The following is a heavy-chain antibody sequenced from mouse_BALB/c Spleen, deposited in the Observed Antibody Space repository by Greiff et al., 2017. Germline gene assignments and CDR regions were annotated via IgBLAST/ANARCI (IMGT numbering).Heavy chain of an antibody. CDR2: INPSTGYT. CDR1: GYTFTSYW. CDR3: ARRDYGYIYYAMDY. Sequence: QVQLKQSGAELAKPGASVKMSCKASGYTFTSYWMHWVKQRPGQGLEWIGYINPSTGYTEYNQKFKDKATLTADKSSSTAYMQLSSLTSEDSAVYYCARRDYGYIYYAMDYWGQGTSVTVSS. J-gene: IGHJ4*01. D-gene: IGHD1-2*01. V-gene: IGHV1-7*01.